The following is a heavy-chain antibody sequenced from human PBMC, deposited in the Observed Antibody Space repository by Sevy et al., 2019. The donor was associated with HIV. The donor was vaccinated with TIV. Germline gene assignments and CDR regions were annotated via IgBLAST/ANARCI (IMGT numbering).Heavy chain of an antibody. CDR2: IYSGVTT. CDR3: ARLSVYYYDDSGYYTTGKAFDI. CDR1: GFTVSSTY. J-gene: IGHJ3*02. Sequence: GGSLRLSCAASGFTVSSTYMGWVRQAPGKGLEWVSIIYSGVTTSYADSVRGRFTISRDNSKNTLSLQMNGLRSEDTAVYYWARLSVYYYDDSGYYTTGKAFDIWGQGTMVTVSS. D-gene: IGHD3-22*01. V-gene: IGHV3-53*01.